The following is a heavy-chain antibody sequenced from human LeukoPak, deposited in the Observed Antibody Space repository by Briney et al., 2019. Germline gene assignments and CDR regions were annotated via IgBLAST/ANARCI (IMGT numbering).Heavy chain of an antibody. D-gene: IGHD1-26*01. CDR3: AKPEWELPCDAFDI. Sequence: GGSLRLSCAASGFTFSSYAMSWVRQAPGKGLEWVSAINTAGDDTYYADSVKGRFTISRDNSKNTLYLQMSSLRAEDTAVYYRAKPEWELPCDAFDIWGQGTMVTVSS. CDR1: GFTFSSYA. V-gene: IGHV3-23*01. J-gene: IGHJ3*02. CDR2: INTAGDDT.